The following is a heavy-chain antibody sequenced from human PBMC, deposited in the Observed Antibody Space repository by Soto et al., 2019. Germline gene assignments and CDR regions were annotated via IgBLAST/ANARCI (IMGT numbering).Heavy chain of an antibody. CDR3: ASGTTTSAFSAMDV. J-gene: IGHJ6*02. CDR2: ISYDGSNK. D-gene: IGHD1-1*01. CDR1: GFTFSNNA. V-gene: IGHV3-30-3*01. Sequence: QVQIVEYGGGVVQPGRSLRLSCAASGFTFSNNAMDWVRQAPGKGLEWVAVISYDGSNKYIAESVKGRFTISRDNSKNTLFLQMNRRRAEDTAVYYCASGTTTSAFSAMDVWGQGTTVNVSS.